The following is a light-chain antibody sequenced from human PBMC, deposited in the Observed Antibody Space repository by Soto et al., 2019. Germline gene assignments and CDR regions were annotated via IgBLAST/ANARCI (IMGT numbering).Light chain of an antibody. CDR3: SSYTSTSTLYV. J-gene: IGLJ1*01. V-gene: IGLV2-14*01. CDR2: EVS. Sequence: QSALTQPASVSGSPGQSITISCTGTSSDAGGYNYVSWYQQHPGKAPKLMIYEVSSRPSGVSNRFSGSKSGNTASLTISGLQAEDEADYYCSSYTSTSTLYVFGSGTKLTVL. CDR1: SSDAGGYNY.